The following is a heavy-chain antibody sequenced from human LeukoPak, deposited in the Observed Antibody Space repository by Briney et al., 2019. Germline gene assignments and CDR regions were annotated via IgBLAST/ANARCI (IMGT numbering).Heavy chain of an antibody. J-gene: IGHJ5*02. V-gene: IGHV4-4*02. CDR2: IFPGGNT. D-gene: IGHD2-2*01. Sequence: SETLSLTCAVSGDGITRTNWWSWVRQPPGKGLEWIGEIFPGGNTNYNPSLKSRVTISVDTSKNQFSLKLSSVTAADTAVYYCALGGLVVVPAALGWFDPWGQGTLVTVSS. CDR1: GDGITRTNW. CDR3: ALGGLVVVPAALGWFDP.